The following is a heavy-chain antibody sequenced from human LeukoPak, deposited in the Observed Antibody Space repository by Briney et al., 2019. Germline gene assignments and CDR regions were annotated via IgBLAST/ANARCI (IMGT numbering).Heavy chain of an antibody. CDR2: IYTSGST. CDR1: GGSISSGSYY. CDR3: ARCITMVRGVIGYYMDV. V-gene: IGHV4-61*02. J-gene: IGHJ6*03. Sequence: SQTLSLTCTVSGGSISSGSYYWSWIRQPAGKGLEWIGRIYTSGSTNYNPSLKSRVTISVDTSKNQFSLKLSSVTAADTAVYYCARCITMVRGVIGYYMDVWGKGTTVTVSS. D-gene: IGHD3-10*01.